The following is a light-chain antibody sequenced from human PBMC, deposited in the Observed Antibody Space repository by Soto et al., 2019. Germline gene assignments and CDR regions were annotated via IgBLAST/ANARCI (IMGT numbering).Light chain of an antibody. V-gene: IGLV1-47*01. CDR1: NSNIGNNY. CDR2: RDD. CDR3: AAWDDSLSGPV. Sequence: QPVLTQPPSASASPGQRVTISCSGTNSNIGNNYVYWYRQLPGTAPKLLIYRDDQRPSGVPDRFSGSKSGTSASLAISGLRSEDEADYYCAAWDDSLSGPVFGGGTQLTVL. J-gene: IGLJ3*02.